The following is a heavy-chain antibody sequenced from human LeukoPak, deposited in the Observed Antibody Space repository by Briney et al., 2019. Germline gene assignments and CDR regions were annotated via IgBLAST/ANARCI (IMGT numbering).Heavy chain of an antibody. D-gene: IGHD6-13*01. J-gene: IGHJ6*04. CDR1: GGSISSYY. Sequence: PSETLSLTCTVSGGSISSYYWSWIRQPPGKGLEWIGYIYYSGSTNYNPSLKSRVTISVDTSKNQCSLKLSSVTAAHTAVYHCARDLVVSSSWYYYYYGMDVWGKGTTVTVSS. CDR2: IYYSGST. V-gene: IGHV4-59*01. CDR3: ARDLVVSSSWYYYYYGMDV.